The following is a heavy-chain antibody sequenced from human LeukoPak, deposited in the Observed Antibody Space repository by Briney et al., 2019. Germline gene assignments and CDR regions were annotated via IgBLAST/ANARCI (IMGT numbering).Heavy chain of an antibody. CDR3: ARDAGCSGGSCYSALDY. V-gene: IGHV4-59*01. J-gene: IGHJ4*02. D-gene: IGHD2-15*01. CDR2: IYYSGST. CDR1: GGSISSYY. Sequence: PSETLSLTCTVSGGSISSYYWSWIRQPPGKGLEWIGYIYYSGSTNYNPSLKSRVTISVDTSKNQLSLKLSSVAAADTAVYYCARDAGCSGGSCYSALDYWGQGTLVTVSS.